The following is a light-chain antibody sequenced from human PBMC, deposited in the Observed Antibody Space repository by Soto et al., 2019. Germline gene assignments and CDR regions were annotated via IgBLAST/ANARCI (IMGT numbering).Light chain of an antibody. V-gene: IGKV1-5*03. Sequence: DIQMTQSPSSLSASVGDRVTITCRASQTISSWLAWYQQKPGKAPKLLIYKASTLKSGVPSRFSGSGSGTEFTLTIRSLKPDDFATYYCQQYSTYSTFGQGTRLEIK. CDR1: QTISSW. J-gene: IGKJ5*01. CDR3: QQYSTYST. CDR2: KAS.